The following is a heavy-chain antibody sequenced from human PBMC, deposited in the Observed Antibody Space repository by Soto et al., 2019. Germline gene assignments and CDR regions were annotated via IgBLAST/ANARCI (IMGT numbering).Heavy chain of an antibody. V-gene: IGHV3-30-3*01. CDR2: ISYDGSNK. D-gene: IGHD6-19*01. J-gene: IGHJ4*02. Sequence: PGGSLRLSCAASGFTFSSYAMHWVRQAPGKGLEWVAVISYDGSNKYYADSVKGRFTISRDNSKNTLYLQMNSLRAEDTAVYYCARGPPGIAVAGTDYWGQGTLVTVSS. CDR3: ARGPPGIAVAGTDY. CDR1: GFTFSSYA.